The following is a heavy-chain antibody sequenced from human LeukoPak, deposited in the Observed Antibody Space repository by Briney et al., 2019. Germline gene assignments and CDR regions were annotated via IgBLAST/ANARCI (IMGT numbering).Heavy chain of an antibody. V-gene: IGHV1-2*02. D-gene: IGHD3-3*01. CDR2: INPNSGGT. CDR3: ARGEEIFGAVIMVDY. CDR1: GYTFTGYY. J-gene: IGHJ4*02. Sequence: ASVKVSCKASGYTFTGYYMHWVRQAPGQGLEWMGWINPNSGGTNYAQKFQGRVTMTRDTSISTAYMELSRLRSDDTAVYYCARGEEIFGAVIMVDYWGQGTLVTVSS.